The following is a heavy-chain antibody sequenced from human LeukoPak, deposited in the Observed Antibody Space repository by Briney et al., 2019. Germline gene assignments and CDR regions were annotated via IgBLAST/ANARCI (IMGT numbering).Heavy chain of an antibody. CDR2: IKQDGSEK. V-gene: IGHV3-7*03. Sequence: GGSLRFSCAASGFTFSSYWMSWVRQAPGKGLEWVANIKQDGSEKYYVDSVKGRFTISRDNAKNSLYLQMNSLRAEDTALYYCARVEGGYYDSSESDYWGQGTLVTVSS. D-gene: IGHD3-22*01. J-gene: IGHJ4*02. CDR1: GFTFSSYW. CDR3: ARVEGGYYDSSESDY.